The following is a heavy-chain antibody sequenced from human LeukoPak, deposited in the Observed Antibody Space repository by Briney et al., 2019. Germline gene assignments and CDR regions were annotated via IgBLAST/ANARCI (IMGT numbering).Heavy chain of an antibody. V-gene: IGHV1-2*02. Sequence: ASVKVSCKASGYTFTSYYMHWVRQAPGQGLEWMGWINPNSGGTNYAQKFQGRVTMTRDTSISTAYMELSRLRSDDTAVYYCARDWDPYYDILTGTHYYMDVWGKGTTVTISS. CDR3: ARDWDPYYDILTGTHYYMDV. CDR1: GYTFTSYY. J-gene: IGHJ6*03. CDR2: INPNSGGT. D-gene: IGHD3-9*01.